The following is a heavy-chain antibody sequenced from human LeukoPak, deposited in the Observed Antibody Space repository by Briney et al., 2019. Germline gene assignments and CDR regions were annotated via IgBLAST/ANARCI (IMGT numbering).Heavy chain of an antibody. D-gene: IGHD6-13*01. J-gene: IGHJ4*02. CDR1: GGSISSHY. CDR3: ARGVYIAAAQYGY. CDR2: IYYSGTT. V-gene: IGHV4-59*11. Sequence: SETLSLTCTVSGGSISSHYWSWIRQPPGKGLEWVGYIYYSGTTNYNPFLKSRVTISVDTSKNQFSLKLSSVTAADTAVYYCARGVYIAAAQYGYWGQGTLVTVSS.